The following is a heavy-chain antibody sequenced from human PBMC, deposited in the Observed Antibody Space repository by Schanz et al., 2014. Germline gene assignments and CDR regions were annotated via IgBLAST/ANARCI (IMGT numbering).Heavy chain of an antibody. D-gene: IGHD1-1*01. CDR2: IIPIFGIA. CDR3: ARDLDWTHDF. Sequence: QVQLVQSGTEVKKPGASVKVSCKASGYTFTSYGVSWVRQAPGQGLEWMGRIIPIFGIANYAQKFQGRVTITADKSTTTAYMELSSLTSADTAMYYCARDLDWTHDFWGQGTLVTVSS. J-gene: IGHJ4*02. V-gene: IGHV1-69*04. CDR1: GYTFTSYG.